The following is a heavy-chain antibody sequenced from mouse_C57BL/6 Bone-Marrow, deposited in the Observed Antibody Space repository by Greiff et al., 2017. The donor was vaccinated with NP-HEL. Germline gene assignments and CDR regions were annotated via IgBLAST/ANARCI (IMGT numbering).Heavy chain of an antibody. J-gene: IGHJ2*01. CDR3: ARRNKGYYFDY. V-gene: IGHV5-12*01. CDR1: GFTFSDYY. Sequence: EVKLVESGGGLVQPGGSLKLSCAASGFTFSDYYMYWVRQTPEKRLEWVAYISNGGGRTYYPDTVKGRFTISRDNAKNTLYLQMSRLKSEDTAMYYCARRNKGYYFDYWGQGTTLTVSS. CDR2: ISNGGGRT. D-gene: IGHD5-2*01.